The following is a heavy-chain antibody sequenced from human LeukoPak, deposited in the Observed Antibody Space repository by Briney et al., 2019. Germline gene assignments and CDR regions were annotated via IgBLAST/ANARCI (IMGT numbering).Heavy chain of an antibody. CDR3: ARGGYCSGGSCYSS. J-gene: IGHJ4*02. V-gene: IGHV1-2*04. D-gene: IGHD2-15*01. Sequence: ASVKVSCKASGYTFTGYYMHWVRQAPGQGLEWMGWINPNSGGTNYAQKFQGWVTMTRDTSISTAYMELSSLRSEDTAVYYCARGGYCSGGSCYSSWGQGTLVTVSS. CDR2: INPNSGGT. CDR1: GYTFTGYY.